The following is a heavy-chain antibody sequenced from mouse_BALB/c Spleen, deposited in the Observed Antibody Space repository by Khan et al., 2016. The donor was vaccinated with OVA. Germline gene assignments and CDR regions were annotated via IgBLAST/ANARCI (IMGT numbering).Heavy chain of an antibody. J-gene: IGHJ3*01. Sequence: QVQLQQSGAELARPGASVKMSYKASGYTFTSYTIHWIKLRPGQGLEWIGFINPSNGYTNYNQKFKDKATLTADKPSTTVYMQLSSLTSDDSAVYNCVRDGAYHRNDGWFAYWGQGTLVTVSA. CDR1: GYTFTSYT. CDR3: VRDGAYHRNDGWFAY. V-gene: IGHV1-4*01. D-gene: IGHD2-14*01. CDR2: INPSNGYT.